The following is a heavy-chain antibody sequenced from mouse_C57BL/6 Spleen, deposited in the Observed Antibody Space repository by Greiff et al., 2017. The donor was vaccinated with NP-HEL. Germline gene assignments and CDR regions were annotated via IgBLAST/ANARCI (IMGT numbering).Heavy chain of an antibody. Sequence: EVQLQQSGPELVKPGASVKISCKASGYTFTDYYMNWVKQSHGKSLEWIGDINPNNGGTSYNQKFKGKATLTVDKSSSTAYMELRSLTSEDSAVYYCARSRKLGYFNYWGQGTTLTVSS. D-gene: IGHD4-1*01. V-gene: IGHV1-26*01. CDR1: GYTFTDYY. J-gene: IGHJ2*01. CDR3: ARSRKLGYFNY. CDR2: INPNNGGT.